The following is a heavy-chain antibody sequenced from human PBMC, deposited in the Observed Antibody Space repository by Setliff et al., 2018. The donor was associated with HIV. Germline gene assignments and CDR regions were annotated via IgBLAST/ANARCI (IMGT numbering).Heavy chain of an antibody. Sequence: PSETLSLTCTVSGGSITGYYWSWIRQPPGKGMEWIGYIYYNGNTNYAQQLQGRVTMTTDTSTTTAFMELRSLKADDTGIYYCSRSGVPPYYYYGMDVWGQGTTVTVSS. CDR3: SRSGVPPYYYYGMDV. D-gene: IGHD3-10*01. J-gene: IGHJ6*02. V-gene: IGHV4-59*01. CDR2: IYYNGNT. CDR1: GGSITGYY.